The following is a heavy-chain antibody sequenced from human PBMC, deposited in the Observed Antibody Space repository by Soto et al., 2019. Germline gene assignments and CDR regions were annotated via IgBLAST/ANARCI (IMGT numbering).Heavy chain of an antibody. V-gene: IGHV1-46*01. CDR2: FNPSGGGT. D-gene: IGHD5-12*01. CDR3: ARDDRDGYNDAGLDY. CDR1: GYTFTSYY. J-gene: IGHJ4*02. Sequence: ASVKVSCKASGYTFTSYYMHWVRQAPGQGLEWMGIFNPSGGGTKYAQKFQGRVTVTRDTSTSTVYMELSSLRSDDTAVYYCARDDRDGYNDAGLDYWGQGTPVTVSS.